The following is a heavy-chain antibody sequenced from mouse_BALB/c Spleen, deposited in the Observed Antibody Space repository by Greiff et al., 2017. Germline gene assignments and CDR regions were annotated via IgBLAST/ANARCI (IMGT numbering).Heavy chain of an antibody. Sequence: EVKLVESGGGLVQPGGSRKLSCAASGFTFSSFGMHWVRQAPEKGLEWVAYISSGSSTIYYADTVKGRFTISRDNPKNTLFLQMTSLRSEDTAMYYCASWGNFYAMDYWGQGTSVTVSA. J-gene: IGHJ4*01. D-gene: IGHD2-1*01. CDR2: ISSGSSTI. CDR3: ASWGNFYAMDY. CDR1: GFTFSSFG. V-gene: IGHV5-17*02.